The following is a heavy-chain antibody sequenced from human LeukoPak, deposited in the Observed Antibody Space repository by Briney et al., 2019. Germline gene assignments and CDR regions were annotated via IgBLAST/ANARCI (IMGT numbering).Heavy chain of an antibody. V-gene: IGHV3-21*01. J-gene: IGHJ5*02. CDR2: ISISGTYI. CDR3: ARDLERSRANNWFDA. Sequence: PGGSLRLSCAASGFTFGSYSMNWARQAPGKGLEWVATISISGTYIYYADSAKGRFTISRDNANNSLFLDMNSLRADDTAMYYCARDLERSRANNWFDAWGQGTLVTVSS. D-gene: IGHD1-1*01. CDR1: GFTFGSYS.